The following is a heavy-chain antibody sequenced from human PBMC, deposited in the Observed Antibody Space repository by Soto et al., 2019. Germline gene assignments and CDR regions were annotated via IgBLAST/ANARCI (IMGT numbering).Heavy chain of an antibody. CDR3: ARWSGYYNYYYGMDV. CDR2: IYYSGST. CDR1: GGSISSGGYY. Sequence: KPSETLSLTCTVSGGSISSGGYYWSWIRQHPGKGLEWIGYIYYSGSTYYNPSLKSRVTISVDTSKNQFSLKLSSVTAADTAVYYCARWSGYYNYYYGMDVWGQGTTVTVSS. D-gene: IGHD3-3*01. V-gene: IGHV4-31*03. J-gene: IGHJ6*02.